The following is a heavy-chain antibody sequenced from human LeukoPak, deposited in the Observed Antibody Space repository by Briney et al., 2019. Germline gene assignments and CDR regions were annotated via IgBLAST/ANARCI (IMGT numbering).Heavy chain of an antibody. CDR3: ARVNCSGGSCFTLRHFDY. CDR2: IYHSGST. CDR1: GGSISSSNW. D-gene: IGHD2-15*01. J-gene: IGHJ4*02. V-gene: IGHV4-4*02. Sequence: SGTLSLTCAVSGGSISSSNWWSWVRQPPGKGLEWIGEIYHSGSTNYNPSLKSRVTISVDKSKNQFSLKLSSVTAADTAVYYCARVNCSGGSCFTLRHFDYWGQGTLVTVSS.